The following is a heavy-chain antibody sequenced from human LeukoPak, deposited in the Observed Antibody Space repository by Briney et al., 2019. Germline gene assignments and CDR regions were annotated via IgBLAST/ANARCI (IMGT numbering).Heavy chain of an antibody. J-gene: IGHJ4*02. CDR1: GGSFSGYY. Sequence: SETLSLTCAVYGGSFSGYYWSWIRQPPGKGLEWIGEINHSGSTNYNPSLKSRVTISVDTSKNQFSLKLTSVTAADTAVYYCARGIVGATDFYYWGQETLVTVSS. D-gene: IGHD1-26*01. CDR3: ARGIVGATDFYY. CDR2: INHSGST. V-gene: IGHV4-34*01.